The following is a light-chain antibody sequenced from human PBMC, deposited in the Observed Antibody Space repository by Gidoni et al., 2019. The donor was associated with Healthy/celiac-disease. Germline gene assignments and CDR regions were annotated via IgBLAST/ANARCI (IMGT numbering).Light chain of an antibody. J-gene: IGKJ2*01. CDR1: QSVSSSY. CDR3: QQYGSSPYT. V-gene: IGKV3-20*01. CDR2: GAS. Sequence: VLTQSPGTLSLSPGDRATLPCRASQSVSSSYLAWYQQKPGQATRLLIDGASSRATGIPDRFSGSGSGTDFTLTISRLEPEDFAVYYCQQYGSSPYTFGQGTKLEIK.